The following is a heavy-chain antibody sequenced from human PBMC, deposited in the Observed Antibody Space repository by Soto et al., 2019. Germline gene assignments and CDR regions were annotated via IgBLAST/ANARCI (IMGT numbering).Heavy chain of an antibody. CDR1: GGTFSSYA. CDR2: IIPIFGAT. CDR3: ARMDGSFLDP. Sequence: QVQLVQSGAEVKKPGSSVKVSCKASGGTFSSYAITWVRQAPGQGLDWMGEIIPIFGATNFAQKFQGRVTITADKSTTSAYMELNSLTSEDTAVYYCARMDGSFLDPWGQGTLVTVSS. D-gene: IGHD3-10*01. J-gene: IGHJ5*02. V-gene: IGHV1-69*06.